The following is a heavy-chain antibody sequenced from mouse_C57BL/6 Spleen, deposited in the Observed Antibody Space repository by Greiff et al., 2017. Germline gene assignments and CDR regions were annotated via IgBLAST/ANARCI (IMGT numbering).Heavy chain of an antibody. CDR3: TRADGYYGYFDV. CDR2: ISSGGDYI. J-gene: IGHJ1*03. Sequence: DVQLVESGEGLVKPGGSLKLSCAASGFTFSSYAMSWVRQTPEKRLEWVAYISSGGDYIYYADTVKGRFTISRDNARNTLYLQMSSLKSEDTAMYYCTRADGYYGYFDVWGTGTTVTVSS. CDR1: GFTFSSYA. D-gene: IGHD2-3*01. V-gene: IGHV5-9-1*02.